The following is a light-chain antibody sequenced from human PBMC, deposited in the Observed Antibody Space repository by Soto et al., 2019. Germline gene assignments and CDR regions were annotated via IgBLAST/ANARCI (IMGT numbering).Light chain of an antibody. CDR2: DAS. J-gene: IGKJ5*01. CDR1: QSVSSN. V-gene: IGKV3-11*01. Sequence: TVLTQSPATLSLSPWERATLSCRASQSVSSNLAWYQQRPGQAPRLLIHDASHRAAGIPARFSGSGFGTDFTLTISSLEPEDAAVYYCQQRSNWPPITFGQGTRLEIK. CDR3: QQRSNWPPIT.